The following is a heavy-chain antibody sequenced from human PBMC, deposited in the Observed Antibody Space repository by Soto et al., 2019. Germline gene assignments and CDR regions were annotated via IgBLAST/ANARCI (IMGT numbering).Heavy chain of an antibody. D-gene: IGHD3-3*01. CDR2: IIPIFGTA. V-gene: IGHV1-69*06. CDR1: GGTFSSYA. J-gene: IGHJ6*02. CDR3: ARGPTYYDFWSGYPTYGMDV. Sequence: QVQLVQSGAEVKKPGSSVKVSCKASGGTFSSYAISWVRQAPGQGLEWMGGIIPIFGTANYAQKFQGRVTITADKSTSTAYMELSSLRSEDTAVYYCARGPTYYDFWSGYPTYGMDVWGQGTTATVSS.